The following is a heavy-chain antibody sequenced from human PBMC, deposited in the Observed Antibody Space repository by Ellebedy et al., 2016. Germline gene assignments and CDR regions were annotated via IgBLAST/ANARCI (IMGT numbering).Heavy chain of an antibody. CDR2: ISGGGDTT. Sequence: GESLKISXVASGFTFGNFFMSWVRQAPGGGLEWISTISGGGDTTVSADPVKGRFTISRDNFRNTLYLQMNSLRAEDTAVYYCYYGHYSGSWGQGTLVTVSS. CDR1: GFTFGNFF. V-gene: IGHV3-23*01. J-gene: IGHJ4*02. D-gene: IGHD4-17*01. CDR3: YYGHYSGS.